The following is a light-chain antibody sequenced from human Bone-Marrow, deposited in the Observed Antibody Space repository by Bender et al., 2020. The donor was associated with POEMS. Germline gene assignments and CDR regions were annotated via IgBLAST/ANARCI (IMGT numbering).Light chain of an antibody. V-gene: IGLV3-1*01. CDR1: KLGNKY. CDR2: QDT. Sequence: SYELTQPPSVSVSPGQTATITCSGDKLGNKYVSWYQQRPGQSPVVVIYQDTKRPSGIPERFSGSNTGNTATLTISGIQPMDEADYYCQAWVSSTVVFGGGTKLTVL. CDR3: QAWVSSTVV. J-gene: IGLJ3*02.